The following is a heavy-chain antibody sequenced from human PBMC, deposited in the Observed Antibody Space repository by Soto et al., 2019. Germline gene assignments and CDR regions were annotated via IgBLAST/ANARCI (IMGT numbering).Heavy chain of an antibody. J-gene: IGHJ4*02. CDR1: GFTFTRYS. V-gene: IGHV3-21*01. Sequence: PKGSLRVSCAASGFTFTRYSINWVRQAPGKGLEWVSSISSPTNYIYYADSMKGRFTVSRDNAKNSVYLEMNSLSAEDTAVYYCARESEHLTSNFDYCGQGTLVTVSS. CDR2: ISSPTNYI. CDR3: ARESEHLTSNFDY.